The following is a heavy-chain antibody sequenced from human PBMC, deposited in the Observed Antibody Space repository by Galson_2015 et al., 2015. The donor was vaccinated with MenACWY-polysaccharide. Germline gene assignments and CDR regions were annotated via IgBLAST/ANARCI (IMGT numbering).Heavy chain of an antibody. Sequence: SETLSLTCSVSGGSVSSGTSYWTWIRQPPGKGLEWVGQIYYSGNTNYNPSLRSRVSISLDTSNNQFPLKLTSATAADTAVYYCVREMYQVPFGWFDPWGQGTLVSVSS. J-gene: IGHJ5*02. CDR1: GGSVSSGTSY. V-gene: IGHV4-61*01. CDR3: VREMYQVPFGWFDP. D-gene: IGHD2-2*01. CDR2: IYYSGNT.